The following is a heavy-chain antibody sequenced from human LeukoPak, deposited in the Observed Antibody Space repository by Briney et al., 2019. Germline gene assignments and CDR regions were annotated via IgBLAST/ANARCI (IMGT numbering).Heavy chain of an antibody. CDR1: GYTFTGYY. CDR2: IIPIFGTA. J-gene: IGHJ4*02. V-gene: IGHV1-46*01. CDR3: ARAGGCSGGSCYLFDY. D-gene: IGHD2-15*01. Sequence: ASVKVSCKASGYTFTGYYMHWVRQAPGQGLEWMGGIIPIFGTASYAQKFQGRVTMTRDMSTSTVYMELSSLRSEDTAVYYCARAGGCSGGSCYLFDYWGQGTLVTVSS.